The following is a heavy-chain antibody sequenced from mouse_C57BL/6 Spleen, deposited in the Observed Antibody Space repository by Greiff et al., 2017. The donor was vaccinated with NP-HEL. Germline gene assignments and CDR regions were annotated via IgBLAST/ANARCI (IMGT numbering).Heavy chain of an antibody. D-gene: IGHD3-1*01. V-gene: IGHV5-4*01. CDR2: ISDGGSYT. CDR1: GFTFSSYA. J-gene: IGHJ2*01. CDR3: ARDPGHLDY. Sequence: EVQVVESGGGLVKPGGSLKLSCAASGFTFSSYAMSWVRQTPEKRLEWVATISDGGSYTYYPDNVKGRFTISRDNAKNNLYLQMSHLKSEDTAMYYCARDPGHLDYWGQGTTLTVSS.